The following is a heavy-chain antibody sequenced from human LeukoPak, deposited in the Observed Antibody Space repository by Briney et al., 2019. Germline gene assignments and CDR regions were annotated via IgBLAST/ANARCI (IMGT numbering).Heavy chain of an antibody. CDR3: ARDIVRGEYFQH. V-gene: IGHV3-23*01. D-gene: IGHD1-26*01. CDR2: ITGSGDST. J-gene: IGHJ1*01. CDR1: GFTFSSYA. Sequence: GGSLRLSCAASGFTFSSYAMSWVRQAPGKGLEWVSAITGSGDSTYYADSVKGRFTISRDNSKNALYLQMNSLRAEDTAVYYCARDIVRGEYFQHWGQGTLVTVSS.